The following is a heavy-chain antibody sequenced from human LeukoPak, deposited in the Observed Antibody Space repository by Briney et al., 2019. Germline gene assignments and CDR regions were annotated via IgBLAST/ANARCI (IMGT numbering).Heavy chain of an antibody. D-gene: IGHD6-19*01. J-gene: IGHJ4*02. Sequence: GESLKISCQGSGYSFTSYWISWVRQMPGKGLEWMGRIDPSDSYTNYSPSFQGHVTISADKSISTAYLQWSSLKASDTATYYCARHPNEDGWYFGDYWGQGTLVTVSS. V-gene: IGHV5-10-1*01. CDR2: IDPSDSYT. CDR1: GYSFTSYW. CDR3: ARHPNEDGWYFGDY.